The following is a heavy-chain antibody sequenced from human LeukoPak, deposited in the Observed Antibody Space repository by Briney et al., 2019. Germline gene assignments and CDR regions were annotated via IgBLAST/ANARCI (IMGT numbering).Heavy chain of an antibody. CDR3: ASRITMVRGAPGAFDI. V-gene: IGHV3-43*02. CDR1: GFTFDDYA. Sequence: GVSLRLSCAASGFTFDDYAMHWVRQAPGKGLEWVSLISGDGGSTYYADSVKDRFTISRDNSKSSLYLQMNSLRTEDTALYYCASRITMVRGAPGAFDIWGQGTMVTVSS. CDR2: ISGDGGST. J-gene: IGHJ3*02. D-gene: IGHD3-10*01.